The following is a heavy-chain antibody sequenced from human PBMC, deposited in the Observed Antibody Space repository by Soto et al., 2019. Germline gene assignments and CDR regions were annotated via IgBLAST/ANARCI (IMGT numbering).Heavy chain of an antibody. CDR1: GFTFSSYS. J-gene: IGHJ6*03. CDR3: ARRWARVTAFDYYCMDF. Sequence: EVQLVESGGGLVQPGGSLRLSCAASGFTFSSYSMNWVRRAPGKGLEWVSYISTSSSPIYYADSVKGRFTISRDNAKHSLYLQRDSLSAEAKAVYYCARRWARVTAFDYYCMDFWGKGTPVTVAS. V-gene: IGHV3-48*01. CDR2: ISTSSSPI. D-gene: IGHD2-21*02.